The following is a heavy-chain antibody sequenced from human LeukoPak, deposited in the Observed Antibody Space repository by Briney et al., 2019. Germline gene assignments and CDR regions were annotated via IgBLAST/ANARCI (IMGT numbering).Heavy chain of an antibody. J-gene: IGHJ4*02. CDR3: ARAVVSSSWFFDY. Sequence: SETLSLTCAVYGGSFSGYYWSWIRQPPGKGLEWIGEINHSGSTNYNPSLKSRVTISVDTSKNQFSLKLSSVTAADTAVYYCARAVVSSSWFFDYWGQGTLVTVSS. D-gene: IGHD6-13*01. CDR1: GGSFSGYY. V-gene: IGHV4-34*01. CDR2: INHSGST.